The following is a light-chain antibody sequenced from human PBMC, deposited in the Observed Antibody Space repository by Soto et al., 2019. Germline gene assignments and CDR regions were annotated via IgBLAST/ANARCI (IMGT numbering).Light chain of an antibody. Sequence: EIVLTQSPGTLSLSPGERATLSCRASQDVSSSYLAWYQQKLGQAPRLLMYGTSNRATGIPDRFSGSGSGTDFTLTISRLEPEDFAVYYCQQYGGSVQTFGQGTKVDIK. V-gene: IGKV3-20*01. CDR2: GTS. J-gene: IGKJ1*01. CDR1: QDVSSSY. CDR3: QQYGGSVQT.